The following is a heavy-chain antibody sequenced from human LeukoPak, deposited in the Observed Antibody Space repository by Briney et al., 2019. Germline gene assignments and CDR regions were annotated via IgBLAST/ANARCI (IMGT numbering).Heavy chain of an antibody. Sequence: PGGSLRLSCAASGFTFSSYGMHWVRQAPGKGLEWVAFIRYDGSNKYSADSVKGRFTISRDNAKNSLYLQMNSLRAEDTAVYYCARDLGYYDSSGYYRGAEYFQHWGQGTLVTVSS. CDR3: ARDLGYYDSSGYYRGAEYFQH. D-gene: IGHD3-22*01. CDR2: IRYDGSNK. J-gene: IGHJ1*01. CDR1: GFTFSSYG. V-gene: IGHV3-30*02.